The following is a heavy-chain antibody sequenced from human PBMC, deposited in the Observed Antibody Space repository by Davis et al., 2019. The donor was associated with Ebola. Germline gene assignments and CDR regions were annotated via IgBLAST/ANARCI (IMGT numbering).Heavy chain of an antibody. CDR1: GFTFSSYA. J-gene: IGHJ4*02. V-gene: IGHV3-23*01. Sequence: GESLKISCAASGFTFSSYAMSWVRQAPGKGLEWVSAISGSGGSTYYADSVKGRFTISRDNSKNSLYLQMNSLRAEDTAVYYCAREVAVVYFDYWGQGTLVTVSS. CDR3: AREVAVVYFDY. D-gene: IGHD6-19*01. CDR2: ISGSGGST.